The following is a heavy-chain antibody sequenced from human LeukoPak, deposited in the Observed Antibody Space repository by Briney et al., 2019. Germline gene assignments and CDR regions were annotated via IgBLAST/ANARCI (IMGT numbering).Heavy chain of an antibody. J-gene: IGHJ4*02. Sequence: GESLKISCKGSGYSFTNYWIAWVRQMPGKGLEWMGNIYPGDSDTRYSPSFQGQVTISVDKSISPAFLQWSSLKASDTAMYYCARAPGSTGWRQFDYWGQGALVTVSS. D-gene: IGHD2-8*02. V-gene: IGHV5-51*01. CDR1: GYSFTNYW. CDR2: IYPGDSDT. CDR3: ARAPGSTGWRQFDY.